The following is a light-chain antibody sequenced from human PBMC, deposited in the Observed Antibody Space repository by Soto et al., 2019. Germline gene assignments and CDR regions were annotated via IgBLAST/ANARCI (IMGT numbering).Light chain of an antibody. CDR2: GAS. J-gene: IGKJ4*01. CDR3: QQYDNWPLT. Sequence: EIVMTKSPATLSLSPGERASLSCRASQSLSNKLAWYQQKPGQAPRLLIYGASTRATDIPVRFSAGGSGTEFTLTISSLQSEDFAVYYCQQYDNWPLTFGGGTEV. V-gene: IGKV3-15*01. CDR1: QSLSNK.